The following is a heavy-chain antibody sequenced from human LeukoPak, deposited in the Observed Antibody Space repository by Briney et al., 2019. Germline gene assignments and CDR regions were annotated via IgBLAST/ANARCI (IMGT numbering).Heavy chain of an antibody. CDR2: INPNSGGT. D-gene: IGHD6-13*01. V-gene: IGHV1-2*02. Sequence: ASVKVSCKASGYTFTGYYMHWVRQAPGQGLEWMGWINPNSGGTKYAQKFQGRVTMARDTSISTVYMDLSSLRSDDTAVYYCARDVYSSSCDYWGQGTLVTVSS. J-gene: IGHJ4*02. CDR3: ARDVYSSSCDY. CDR1: GYTFTGYY.